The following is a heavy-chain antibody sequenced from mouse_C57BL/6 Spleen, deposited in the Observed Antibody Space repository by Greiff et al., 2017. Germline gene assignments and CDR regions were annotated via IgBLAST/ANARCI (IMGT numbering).Heavy chain of an antibody. CDR1: GYSFTDYN. V-gene: IGHV1-39*01. J-gene: IGHJ3*01. Sequence: VQLQQSGPELVKPGASVKISCKASGYSFTDYNMNWVKQSTGKSLEWIGVINPNYGTTSYNQKFKGKATLTVDQSSSTAYMQLNSLTSEGSAVYYCARSRDSSGYVWFAYWGQGTLVTVSA. CDR3: ARSRDSSGYVWFAY. D-gene: IGHD3-2*02. CDR2: INPNYGTT.